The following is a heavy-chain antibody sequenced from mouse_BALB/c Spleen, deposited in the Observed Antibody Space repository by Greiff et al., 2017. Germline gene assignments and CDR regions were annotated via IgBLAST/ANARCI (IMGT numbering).Heavy chain of an antibody. CDR1: GYTFTSYY. CDR2: IYPGNVNT. V-gene: IGHV1S56*01. J-gene: IGHJ1*01. Sequence: QVQLQQSGPELVKPGASVRISRKASGYTFTSYYIHWVKQRPGQGLEWIGWIYPGNVNTKYNEKFKGKATLTADKSSSTAYMQLSSLTSEDSAVYFCARYYGSSYRYFDVWGAGTTVTVSS. CDR3: ARYYGSSYRYFDV. D-gene: IGHD1-1*01.